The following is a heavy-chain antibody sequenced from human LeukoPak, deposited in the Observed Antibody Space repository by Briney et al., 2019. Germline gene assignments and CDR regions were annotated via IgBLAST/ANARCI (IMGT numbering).Heavy chain of an antibody. D-gene: IGHD2-21*01. V-gene: IGHV7-4-1*02. CDR2: INTNTRNP. CDR1: GYTFIDYA. Sequence: ASVKVSCKASGYTFIDYAINWVRQAPGQGLEWMGWINTNTRNPTYARGFTGRFVFSLDTSVSTTYLQISSLKPEDTAVYYCARDPAGDLVVPGDPWGQGTLVTVSS. J-gene: IGHJ5*02. CDR3: ARDPAGDLVVPGDP.